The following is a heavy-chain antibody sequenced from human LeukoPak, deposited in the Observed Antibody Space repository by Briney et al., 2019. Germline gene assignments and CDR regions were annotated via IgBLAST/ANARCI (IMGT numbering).Heavy chain of an antibody. Sequence: KPSETLSLTCAASGGSFSGYYWRWIRQPPGKGLEWLGEINHNGSTNYNPSRKSRVTISVDTSKNRFSLKLSSVTAADTAVYYCARSPGDGVWFDPWGQGTLVTVSS. CDR3: ARSPGDGVWFDP. CDR1: GGSFSGYY. V-gene: IGHV4-34*01. D-gene: IGHD2-21*02. CDR2: INHNGST. J-gene: IGHJ5*02.